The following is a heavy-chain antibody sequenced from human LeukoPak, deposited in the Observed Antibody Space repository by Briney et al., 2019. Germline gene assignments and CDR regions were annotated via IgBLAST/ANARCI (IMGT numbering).Heavy chain of an antibody. CDR3: ARDQKYSYAADY. J-gene: IGHJ4*02. CDR1: GGTFISYA. CDR2: IIPIFGTA. D-gene: IGHD5-18*01. V-gene: IGHV1-69*01. Sequence: SVKVSCKASGGTFISYAMSWVRQAPGQGLEWMGGIIPIFGTANYAQKFQGRVTITADESTSTAYMELSSLRSEDTAVYYCARDQKYSYAADYWGQGTLVTVSS.